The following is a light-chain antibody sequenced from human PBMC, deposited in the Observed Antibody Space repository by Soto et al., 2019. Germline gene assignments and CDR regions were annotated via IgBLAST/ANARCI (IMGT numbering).Light chain of an antibody. Sequence: EMVVTQSPATLSVSPGERATLSCRASQDVSSNLAWYQQKPGQAPRRLIYGASIRATGIPDRFSGSGYGTDFTLTISRLEPEDFALYFCQQYGGSPLWTFGQGTKVDIK. CDR3: QQYGGSPLWT. V-gene: IGKV3-20*01. CDR1: QDVSSN. J-gene: IGKJ1*01. CDR2: GAS.